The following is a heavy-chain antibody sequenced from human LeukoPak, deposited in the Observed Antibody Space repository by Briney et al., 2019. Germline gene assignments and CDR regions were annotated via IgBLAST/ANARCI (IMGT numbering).Heavy chain of an antibody. CDR2: INPNSGGT. Sequence: GASVKVSCKASGYTFTGYYMHWVRQAPGQGLEWMGWINPNSGGTTYAQIFQGRVTMTRDTSISTAYMELRSLRSDDTAVYYCARGDSSGYHEDAFDIWGQGTMVTVSS. CDR1: GYTFTGYY. CDR3: ARGDSSGYHEDAFDI. V-gene: IGHV1-2*02. J-gene: IGHJ3*02. D-gene: IGHD3-22*01.